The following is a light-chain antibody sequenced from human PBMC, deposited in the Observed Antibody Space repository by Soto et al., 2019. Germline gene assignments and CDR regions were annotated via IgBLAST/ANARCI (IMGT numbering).Light chain of an antibody. CDR1: QSVGIY. CDR2: DAS. Sequence: EVVLTQSPATLSLSPGERATLSCRASQSVGIYLAWYQQKPGQAPRLLIFDASNRATGVPARFSGSGSGTDFTLTISTLEPDDFAVYYCHHFGSSPETFGQGTKVDIK. V-gene: IGKV3-11*01. J-gene: IGKJ1*01. CDR3: HHFGSSPET.